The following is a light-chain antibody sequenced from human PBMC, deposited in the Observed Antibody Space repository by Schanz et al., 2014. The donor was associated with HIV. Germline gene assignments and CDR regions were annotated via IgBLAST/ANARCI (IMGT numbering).Light chain of an antibody. CDR3: QQSYTTPNT. CDR1: QIISTY. Sequence: DIQMTQSPSSLSASVGDRVTITCRASQIISTYLNWYQQKPGKAPKLLIYAASSLHSGVPSRFSGSGSGTDFTLTISSLHPEDFATYYCQQSYTTPNTFGQGTKLEIK. J-gene: IGKJ2*01. V-gene: IGKV1-39*01. CDR2: AAS.